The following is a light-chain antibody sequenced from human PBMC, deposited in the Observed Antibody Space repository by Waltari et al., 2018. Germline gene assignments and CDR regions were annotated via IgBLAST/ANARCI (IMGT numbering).Light chain of an antibody. CDR1: QSISSY. J-gene: IGKJ2*01. CDR2: AAS. Sequence: DIQMTQSPSSLSASVADRVTITCRASQSISSYLNWYQEKQGKAPKLLIYAASSLQSGVPSRFSGSGSETDFTLTISSLQPEDFATYYCQQSYSTPRTFGQGTKLEIK. V-gene: IGKV1-39*01. CDR3: QQSYSTPRT.